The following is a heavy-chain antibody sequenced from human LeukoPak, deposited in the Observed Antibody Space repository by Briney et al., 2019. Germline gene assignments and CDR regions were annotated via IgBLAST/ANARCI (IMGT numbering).Heavy chain of an antibody. Sequence: PGRSLRLSCAASGFTFSSYGMHWVRQAPGKGLXXXXVIWYDGSNKYYADSVKGRFTISRDNSKNTLYLQMNSLRAEDTAVYYCARDSSSWYYFDYWGQGTLVTVSS. CDR1: GFTFSSYG. CDR3: ARDSSSWYYFDY. D-gene: IGHD6-13*01. J-gene: IGHJ4*02. V-gene: IGHV3-33*01. CDR2: IWYDGSNK.